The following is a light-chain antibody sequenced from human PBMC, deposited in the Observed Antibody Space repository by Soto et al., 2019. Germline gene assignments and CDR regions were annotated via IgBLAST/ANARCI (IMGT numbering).Light chain of an antibody. CDR3: RSYAGSNSYV. Sequence: QSVLTQPPSASGSPGQSVTISCTGTSSDVGGYNFVSWYQQHPGKAPKLMIYELNKRPSGVPDRFSGSKSGNTASLTVSGRQTEDEADYYCRSYAGSNSYVFGTGTKLTVL. J-gene: IGLJ1*01. CDR1: SSDVGGYNF. CDR2: ELN. V-gene: IGLV2-8*01.